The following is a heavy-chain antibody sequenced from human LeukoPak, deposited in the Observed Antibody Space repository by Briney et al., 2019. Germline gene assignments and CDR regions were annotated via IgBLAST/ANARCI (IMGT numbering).Heavy chain of an antibody. Sequence: SQTLSLTCTVSGGSISSSDYYWTWIRQPPGKGLEWIGYIYYSGSTHYNPSLKSRVSISVDTAKNQFSLNLSSVTAADTAVYYCARDQNKYYSSGYYYYQYGMDVWGQGTTVTVSS. D-gene: IGHD3-22*01. CDR2: IYYSGST. CDR3: ARDQNKYYSSGYYYYQYGMDV. CDR1: GGSISSSDYY. V-gene: IGHV4-30-4*01. J-gene: IGHJ6*02.